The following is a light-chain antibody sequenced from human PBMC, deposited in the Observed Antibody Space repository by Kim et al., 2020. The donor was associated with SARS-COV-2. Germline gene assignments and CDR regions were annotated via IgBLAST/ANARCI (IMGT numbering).Light chain of an antibody. CDR1: QPITTY. V-gene: IGKV1-39*01. Sequence: ASEGDTITITWRARQPITTYLNWYQQQPGRAPKLLIYGARTLQRGVPSRFSGSGAGTRFTLTISGLQLEDFATYSCQQSFSLPLTFGGGTKVDIK. J-gene: IGKJ4*01. CDR3: QQSFSLPLT. CDR2: GAR.